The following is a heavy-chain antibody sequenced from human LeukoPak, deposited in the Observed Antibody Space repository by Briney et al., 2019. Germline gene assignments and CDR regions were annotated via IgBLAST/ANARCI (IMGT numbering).Heavy chain of an antibody. CDR1: GFTFSSYS. J-gene: IGHJ4*02. CDR3: GSSGWYVGVPFDY. V-gene: IGHV3-21*01. Sequence: GGSLRLSCAASGFTFSSYSMNWVRQAPGKGLEWVSSISSSSSYIYYADSVKGRFTISRDNAKNSLYLQMNSLRAEDTAVYYCGSSGWYVGVPFDYWGQGTLVTIPS. D-gene: IGHD6-19*01. CDR2: ISSSSSYI.